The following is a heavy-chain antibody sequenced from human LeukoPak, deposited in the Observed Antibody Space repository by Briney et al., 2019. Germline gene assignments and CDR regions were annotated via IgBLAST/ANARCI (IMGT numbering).Heavy chain of an antibody. Sequence: GGSLRLSCAASGFTFSSYGMHWVRQAPGKGLEWVAVIWYDGSNKYYADSVKGRFTISRDNSKNTLYLQMNSLRAEDTAVYYCARGSNPWYYGMDVWGQGTTVTVSS. CDR2: IWYDGSNK. J-gene: IGHJ6*02. CDR1: GFTFSSYG. CDR3: ARGSNPWYYGMDV. V-gene: IGHV3-33*01. D-gene: IGHD2-2*01.